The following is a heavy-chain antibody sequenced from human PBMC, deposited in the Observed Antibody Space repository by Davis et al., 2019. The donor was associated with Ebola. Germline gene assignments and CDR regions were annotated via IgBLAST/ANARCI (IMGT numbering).Heavy chain of an antibody. CDR1: GFTFSSYG. Sequence: GESLKISCAASGFTFSSYGMHWVRQAPGKGLEWVAVISYDGSNKYYADSVKGRFTISRDNSKNTLYLQMNSLRAEDTAVYYCARTLGGLVISWGQGTLVTVSS. D-gene: IGHD3/OR15-3a*01. CDR3: ARTLGGLVIS. J-gene: IGHJ4*02. CDR2: ISYDGSNK. V-gene: IGHV3-30*03.